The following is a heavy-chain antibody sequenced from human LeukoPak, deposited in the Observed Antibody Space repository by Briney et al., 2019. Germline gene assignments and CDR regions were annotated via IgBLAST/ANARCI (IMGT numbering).Heavy chain of an antibody. J-gene: IGHJ4*02. CDR2: INHSGST. V-gene: IGHV4-34*01. CDR1: GGSFSGYY. D-gene: IGHD1-26*01. Sequence: SETLSLTCAVYGGSFSGYYWSWIRQPPGTGLEWIGEINHSGSTNYNPSLKSRVTISVDTSKNQFSLKLSSVTAADTAVYYCAGSGSYSSARDYWGQGTLVTVSS. CDR3: AGSGSYSSARDY.